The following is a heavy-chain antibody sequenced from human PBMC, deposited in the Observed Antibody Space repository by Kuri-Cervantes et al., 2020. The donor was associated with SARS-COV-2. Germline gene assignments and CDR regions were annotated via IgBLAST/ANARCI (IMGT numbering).Heavy chain of an antibody. J-gene: IGHJ6*02. CDR2: LNDSGSTHYNTGST. CDR3: ARGRGRRRAYYGMDV. CDR1: GESLSDYY. V-gene: IGHV4-34*01. D-gene: IGHD5-24*01. Sequence: ESLKISCAVYGESLSDYYWNWIRQPPGKGLERIGELNDSGSTHYNTGSTNYNPSLRSRVTISLDTSKNEFPLKMNSVTAADTAVYYCARGRGRRRAYYGMDVWGQGTTVTVSS.